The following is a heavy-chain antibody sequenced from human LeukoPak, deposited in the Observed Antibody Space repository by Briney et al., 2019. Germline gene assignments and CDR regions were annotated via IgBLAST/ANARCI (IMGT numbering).Heavy chain of an antibody. V-gene: IGHV4-34*01. Sequence: SETLSLNCAVYGGSFSGYYWSWIRQPPGKGLEWIGEINHSGSTNYNPSLKSRVTISVDTSKNQFSLKLSSVTAADTAVYYCARGRGTMVRGGHYYYYMDVWGKGTTVTVSS. D-gene: IGHD3-10*01. CDR2: INHSGST. J-gene: IGHJ6*03. CDR1: GGSFSGYY. CDR3: ARGRGTMVRGGHYYYYMDV.